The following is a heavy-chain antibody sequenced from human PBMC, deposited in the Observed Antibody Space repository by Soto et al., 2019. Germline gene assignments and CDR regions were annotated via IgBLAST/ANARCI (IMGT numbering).Heavy chain of an antibody. V-gene: IGHV3-66*01. CDR1: GFTVSSNY. D-gene: IGHD2-21*02. J-gene: IGHJ2*01. CDR3: ARDRYIVVVTASYWNFDL. Sequence: EVQLVESGGGLVQPGGSLRLSCAASGFTVSSNYMSWVRQAPGKGLEWVSVIYSGGSTYYADSVKGRFTISRDNSKNTLYLQMNSLRAEDTAVYYCARDRYIVVVTASYWNFDLWGRGTLVTVSS. CDR2: IYSGGST.